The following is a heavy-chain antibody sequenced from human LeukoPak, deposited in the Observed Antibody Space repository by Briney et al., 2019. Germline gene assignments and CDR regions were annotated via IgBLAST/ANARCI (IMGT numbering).Heavy chain of an antibody. CDR1: GYPFTSYG. D-gene: IGHD4-17*01. J-gene: IGHJ4*02. V-gene: IGHV1-18*01. CDR2: ISAYNGNT. Sequence: GASVKVSCKASGYPFTSYGISWVRQAPGQGLEWMGWISAYNGNTNYAQKLQGRVTMTTDTSTSTAYMELRSLRSGDTAVYYCARKPNDYGDYVLDCWGQGTLVTVSS. CDR3: ARKPNDYGDYVLDC.